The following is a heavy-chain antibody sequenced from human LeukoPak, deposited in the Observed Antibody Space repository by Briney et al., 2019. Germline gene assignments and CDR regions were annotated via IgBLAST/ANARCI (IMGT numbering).Heavy chain of an antibody. CDR2: IYYSGST. CDR1: GVSISSYY. J-gene: IGHJ4*02. D-gene: IGHD4-17*01. CDR3: ARGATVTSKDLDY. Sequence: SETLSLTCTVSGVSISSYYWSWIPQPPGQGLKWFGYIYYSGSTNYNPSLKSRVNISVDPSKNQCSLKLSSVTAADTAVYYCARGATVTSKDLDYWGQGTLVTVSS. V-gene: IGHV4-59*01.